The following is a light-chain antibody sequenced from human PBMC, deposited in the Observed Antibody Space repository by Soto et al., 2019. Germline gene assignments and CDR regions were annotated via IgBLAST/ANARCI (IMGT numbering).Light chain of an antibody. CDR1: QSVSSSY. Sequence: EIVLTQSPGTLSLSPGERATLSCRASQSVSSSYLAWYQQKPGQAPRLLIYGASSRATGIRDSFSGSGSGTDFTLTISRLEPEDVAVYYCQQYGSSPPLTFGGGTKVEIK. CDR3: QQYGSSPPLT. V-gene: IGKV3-20*01. J-gene: IGKJ4*01. CDR2: GAS.